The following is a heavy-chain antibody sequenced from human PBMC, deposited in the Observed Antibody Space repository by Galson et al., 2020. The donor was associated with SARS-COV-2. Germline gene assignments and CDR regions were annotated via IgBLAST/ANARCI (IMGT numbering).Heavy chain of an antibody. D-gene: IGHD2-15*01. CDR1: GFTFSSYS. CDR3: ARDRGYCSGGSCYDYYYYGMDV. CDR2: ISSSSSTI. J-gene: IGHJ6*02. V-gene: IGHV3-48*02. Sequence: QAGESLKISCAASGFTFSSYSMNWVRQAPGKGLEWVSYISSSSSTIYYADSVKGRFTISRDNAKNSLYLQMNSLRDEDTAVYYCARDRGYCSGGSCYDYYYYGMDVWGQGTTVTVSS.